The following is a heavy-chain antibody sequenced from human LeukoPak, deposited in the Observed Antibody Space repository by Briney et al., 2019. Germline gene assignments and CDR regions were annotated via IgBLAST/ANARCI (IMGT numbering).Heavy chain of an antibody. V-gene: IGHV3-30-3*01. CDR1: GFTFSSYW. CDR2: ISYDGSNK. D-gene: IGHD3/OR15-3a*01. J-gene: IGHJ4*02. Sequence: GGSLRLSCAASGFTFSSYWMSWVRQAPGKGLEWVAVISYDGSNKYYVGSVKGRFTISRDNSKNTLYLQMNSLRAEDTAVYYCASLDYRYYFDYWGQGTLVTVSS. CDR3: ASLDYRYYFDY.